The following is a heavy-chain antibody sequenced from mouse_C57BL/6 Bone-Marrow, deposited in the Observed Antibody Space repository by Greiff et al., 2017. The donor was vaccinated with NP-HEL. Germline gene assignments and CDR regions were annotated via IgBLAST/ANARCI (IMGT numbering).Heavy chain of an antibody. CDR1: GFSLTSYG. Sequence: VQLQESGPGLVQPSQSLSITCTVSGFSLTSYGVHWVRQSPGKGLEWLGVIWSGGSTDYNAAFISSLGISKDNSKSQVFFKMNSLQADDTAIYYCASYGAFWYFDVWGTGTTVTVSS. CDR3: ASYGAFWYFDV. D-gene: IGHD1-1*01. J-gene: IGHJ1*03. CDR2: IWSGGST. V-gene: IGHV2-2*01.